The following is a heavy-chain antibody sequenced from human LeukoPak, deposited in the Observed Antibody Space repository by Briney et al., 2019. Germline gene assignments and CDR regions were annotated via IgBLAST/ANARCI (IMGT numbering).Heavy chain of an antibody. CDR2: ISGSGGKT. J-gene: IGHJ4*02. V-gene: IGHV3-23*01. CDR3: ARGVSGTYYLQTFDY. D-gene: IGHD1-26*01. CDR1: GFTFSSYA. Sequence: GGSLRLSCAASGFTFSSYAMNWVRQDPGKGLEWVSVISGSGGKTHYADSVKGRFTISGDNSKNTLYLQMNSLRAEDTAVYYCARGVSGTYYLQTFDYWGQGTLVTVSS.